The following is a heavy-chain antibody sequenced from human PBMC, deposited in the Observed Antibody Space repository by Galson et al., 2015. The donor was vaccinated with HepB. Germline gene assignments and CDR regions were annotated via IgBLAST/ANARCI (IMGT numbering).Heavy chain of an antibody. CDR3: ARVRTYYDILTGYRRDAFDI. J-gene: IGHJ3*02. CDR2: ISAYNGNT. Sequence: SVKVSCKASGFTFTSYGISWVRQAPGQGLEWMGLISAYNGNTNYAQKLQGRVTMTTDTSTSTAYMELRSLRSDDTAVYYCARVRTYYDILTGYRRDAFDIWGQGTMVTVSS. CDR1: GFTFTSYG. D-gene: IGHD3-9*01. V-gene: IGHV1-18*01.